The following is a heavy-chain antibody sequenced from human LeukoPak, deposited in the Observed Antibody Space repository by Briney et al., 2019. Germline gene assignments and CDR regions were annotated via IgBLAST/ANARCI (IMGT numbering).Heavy chain of an antibody. D-gene: IGHD3-3*01. Sequence: SETLSLTCTVSGGSISNYYWSWVRQPAGKGLEWIGLIYSRGNTNYNPSLKSRVTMSVDTSKNQFSLKLSSVTAADTAVYYCARDRSGYFDYWGQGTLVTVSS. CDR2: IYSRGNT. CDR1: GGSISNYY. V-gene: IGHV4-4*07. J-gene: IGHJ4*02. CDR3: ARDRSGYFDY.